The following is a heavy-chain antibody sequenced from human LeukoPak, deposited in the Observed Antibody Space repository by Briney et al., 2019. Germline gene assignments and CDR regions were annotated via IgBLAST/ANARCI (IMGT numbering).Heavy chain of an antibody. Sequence: PGGSLRLSCAASGFTFSTYAMSWVRQAPGKGLDWVSAISGSGGGTYYPDSVKGRFTISRDNSKNTLYLQMNSLRAEDTAVYYCAKGLYYDILTGYYNYWGQGTLVTVSS. CDR2: ISGSGGGT. D-gene: IGHD3-9*01. CDR3: AKGLYYDILTGYYNY. J-gene: IGHJ4*02. V-gene: IGHV3-23*01. CDR1: GFTFSTYA.